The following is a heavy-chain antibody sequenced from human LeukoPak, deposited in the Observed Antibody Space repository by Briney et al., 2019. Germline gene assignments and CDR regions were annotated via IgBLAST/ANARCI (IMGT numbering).Heavy chain of an antibody. J-gene: IGHJ4*02. V-gene: IGHV3-7*01. CDR3: ARRGGSSSRRSPIDY. CDR1: GFTFSDYW. CDR2: IKEDGSQR. Sequence: GGSLRLSCTASGFTFSDYWMTWVRQAPGKGPEWVANIKEDGSQRYYVDSVRGRFTISRDNAKNSLLLQMNGLRAEDTAGYYCARRGGSSSRRSPIDYWGQGTLVTVSS. D-gene: IGHD6-6*01.